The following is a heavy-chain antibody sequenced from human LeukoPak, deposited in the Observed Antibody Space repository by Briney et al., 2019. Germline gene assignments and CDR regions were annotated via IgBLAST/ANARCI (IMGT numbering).Heavy chain of an antibody. Sequence: RGSPRLSCAASGFTFSSYALSWVRQAPGKGLEWVSVISGSGGTTHYAESVKGRFTISRDNSKNTLYMQMNSLRAEDTAVYYCARDYHDSSGSYGVDFWGQGTLVGVCS. D-gene: IGHD3-22*01. CDR2: ISGSGGTT. CDR1: GFTFSSYA. V-gene: IGHV3-23*01. J-gene: IGHJ4*02. CDR3: ARDYHDSSGSYGVDF.